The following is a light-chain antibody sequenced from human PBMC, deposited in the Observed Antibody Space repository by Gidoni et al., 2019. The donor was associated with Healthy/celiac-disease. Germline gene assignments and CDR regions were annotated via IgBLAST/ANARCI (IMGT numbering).Light chain of an antibody. V-gene: IGKV1-5*01. J-gene: IGKJ1*01. CDR2: DAS. CDR1: QSISSW. CDR3: QQYNSYSWT. Sequence: DIQMTQSPSTLSASVGDRVTITCRASQSISSWLAWYQQKPGKAPKLLIYDASSLESGVPSRFSGSGPGTEFTLTISSLQSDDFATYYCQQYNSYSWTFGQGTKVEIK.